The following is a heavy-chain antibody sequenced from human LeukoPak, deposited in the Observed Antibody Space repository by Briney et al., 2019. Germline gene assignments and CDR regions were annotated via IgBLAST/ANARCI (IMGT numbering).Heavy chain of an antibody. V-gene: IGHV3-7*01. J-gene: IGHJ6*02. CDR3: ARGEPHCSTSTCSRRRMDV. D-gene: IGHD2-2*01. CDR2: VNQGGSYK. Sequence: GGSLRLSWAASAFPFCNYWMSWVRRAQGGGMEWEANVNQGGSYKYYVDSVRGRFTISRDNAKNAVYLQKDSLRVENSAVYYCARGEPHCSTSTCSRRRMDVWGQGTTVTVSS. CDR1: AFPFCNYW.